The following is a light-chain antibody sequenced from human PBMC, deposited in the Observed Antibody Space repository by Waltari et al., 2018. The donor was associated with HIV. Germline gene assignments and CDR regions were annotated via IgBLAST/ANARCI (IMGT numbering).Light chain of an antibody. Sequence: DIVMTQSPDSLAVSLGERATINCKSSQSVLYSSNHKNYLAWYQQKPGQPPKLLIYWASTRESGFPDRFSGSGSGTDFTLTISSLQAEDVAVYYCQQYYSTPLTFGQGTKLEIK. J-gene: IGKJ2*01. CDR3: QQYYSTPLT. V-gene: IGKV4-1*01. CDR1: QSVLYSSNHKNY. CDR2: WAS.